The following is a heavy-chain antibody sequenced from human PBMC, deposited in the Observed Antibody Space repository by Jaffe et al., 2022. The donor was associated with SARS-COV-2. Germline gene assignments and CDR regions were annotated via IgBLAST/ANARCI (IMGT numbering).Heavy chain of an antibody. J-gene: IGHJ6*02. V-gene: IGHV4-59*01. CDR2: IYYTGTT. D-gene: IGHD2-8*02. CDR1: GGSISSYY. CDR3: ARGQSTWGVRYYYGLDA. Sequence: QVQLQESGPGLVKPSETLSLTCTISGGSISSYYWTWIRQPPGKGLEWIGYIYYTGTTNYNLSLKSRVNISLDTSKNQFSLKMSSVTAADTAVYYCARGQSTWGVRYYYGLDAWGQGTTV.